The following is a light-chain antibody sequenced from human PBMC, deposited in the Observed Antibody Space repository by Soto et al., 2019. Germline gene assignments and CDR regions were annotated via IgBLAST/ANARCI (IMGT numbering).Light chain of an antibody. CDR3: QQYKSYST. V-gene: IGKV1-5*01. CDR2: DAS. J-gene: IGKJ1*01. CDR1: QSLNSR. Sequence: DVHMTQSPCTLSASVGDRVTLTCRAAQSLNSRLAWYQHRPGKAPRLLIYDASTLESGVPSRFSGSGSGTEFTLTINNLQPDDLATYICQQYKSYSTFGRGTKVDIK.